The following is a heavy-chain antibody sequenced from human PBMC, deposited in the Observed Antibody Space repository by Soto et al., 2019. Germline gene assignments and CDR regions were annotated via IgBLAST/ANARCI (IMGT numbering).Heavy chain of an antibody. CDR1: GGSFSGYY. Sequence: SETLSLTCAVYGGSFSGYYWRWIRQPPGNVLEWIGEINHSGSTNYNPSLKSRVTISVDTSKNQFSLKLSSVTAADTAVYYCACRVGYCSSTSCPLGYYYYYMDVWGKGTAVT. D-gene: IGHD2-2*01. J-gene: IGHJ6*03. CDR3: ACRVGYCSSTSCPLGYYYYYMDV. V-gene: IGHV4-34*01. CDR2: INHSGST.